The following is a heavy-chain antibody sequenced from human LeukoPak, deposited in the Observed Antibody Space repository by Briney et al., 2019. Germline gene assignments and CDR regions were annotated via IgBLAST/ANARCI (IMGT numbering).Heavy chain of an antibody. J-gene: IGHJ6*03. CDR3: ARGIRIAARPRETKDKTEDYYYYYYMDV. D-gene: IGHD6-6*01. CDR1: GYTFTGYY. Sequence: ASVKVSRKASGYTFTGYYMHWVRQAPGQGLEWMGWINPNSGGTNYAQKFQGRVTMTRDTSISTAYMELSRLRSDDTAVYYCARGIRIAARPRETKDKTEDYYYYYYMDVWGKGTTVTVSS. V-gene: IGHV1-2*02. CDR2: INPNSGGT.